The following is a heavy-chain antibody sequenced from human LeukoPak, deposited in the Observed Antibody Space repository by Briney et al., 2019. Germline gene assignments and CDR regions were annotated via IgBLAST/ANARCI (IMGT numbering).Heavy chain of an antibody. CDR3: ARGGDGYNTLNY. Sequence: GGSLRLSCAASGFTFSDHYMDWVRPAPGQGLEWVGRTRNKANSYTTEYAASVKGRFTISRDDSKNSLYLQMNSLKTEDTAVYYCARGGDGYNTLNYWGQGTLVTVSS. J-gene: IGHJ4*02. D-gene: IGHD5-24*01. V-gene: IGHV3-72*01. CDR2: TRNKANSYTT. CDR1: GFTFSDHY.